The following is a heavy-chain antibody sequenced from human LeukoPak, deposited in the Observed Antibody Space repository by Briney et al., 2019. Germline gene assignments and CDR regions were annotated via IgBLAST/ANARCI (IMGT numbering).Heavy chain of an antibody. V-gene: IGHV4-59*01. Sequence: SETLSLPSPVSGGSIISYDWSWIRQPPAKRLEWIGDIYYSGSTNYNPSLKSRVTISVDTSNNQFSLKLSSVTAADTAVYYCERDHWNGVDIWDQGTMVTVSS. CDR2: IYYSGST. J-gene: IGHJ3*02. CDR3: ERDHWNGVDI. D-gene: IGHD1-1*01. CDR1: GGSIISYD.